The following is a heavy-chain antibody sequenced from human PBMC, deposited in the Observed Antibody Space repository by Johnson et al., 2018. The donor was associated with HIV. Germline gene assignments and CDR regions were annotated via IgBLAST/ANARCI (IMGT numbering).Heavy chain of an antibody. CDR2: IRYDGSNK. Sequence: VQLVESGGGVVQPGRSLRLSCAASGFTFSSYWMSWVRQGPGKGLEWMAFIRYDGSNKFYADSVKGRFTISRDNSKNTLYLQMNSLRPEDTALYYCARRLWFRNLYDAFDIWGQGTMVTVSS. D-gene: IGHD3-10*01. CDR1: GFTFSSYW. J-gene: IGHJ3*02. V-gene: IGHV3-30*02. CDR3: ARRLWFRNLYDAFDI.